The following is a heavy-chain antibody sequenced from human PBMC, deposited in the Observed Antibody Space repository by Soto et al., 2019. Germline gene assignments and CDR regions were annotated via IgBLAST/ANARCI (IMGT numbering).Heavy chain of an antibody. CDR1: GYTFGDHY. D-gene: IGHD1-26*01. Sequence: ASVKVSCKASGYTFGDHYIHWVRQAPGQGLEWMGWINPNGGGAHYAQNFQGRVTMTRDTSINTVYMQLYRLTSDDTALYYCARGLLVDGPDRYGMDVWGQGTTVTVSS. CDR3: ARGLLVDGPDRYGMDV. V-gene: IGHV1-2*02. CDR2: INPNGGGA. J-gene: IGHJ6*02.